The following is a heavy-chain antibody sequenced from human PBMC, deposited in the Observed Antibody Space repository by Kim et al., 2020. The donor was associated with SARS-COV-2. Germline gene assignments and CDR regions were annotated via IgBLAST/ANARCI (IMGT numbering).Heavy chain of an antibody. V-gene: IGHV3-23*01. D-gene: IGHD6-13*01. Sequence: GGSLRLSCAASGFTFSSYAMSWVRQAPGKGLEWVSAISGSGGSTYYADSVKGRFTISRDNSKNTLYLQMNSLRAEDTAVYYCAKDMTYSSSWIGAFDIWGQGTMVTVSS. CDR2: ISGSGGST. J-gene: IGHJ3*02. CDR1: GFTFSSYA. CDR3: AKDMTYSSSWIGAFDI.